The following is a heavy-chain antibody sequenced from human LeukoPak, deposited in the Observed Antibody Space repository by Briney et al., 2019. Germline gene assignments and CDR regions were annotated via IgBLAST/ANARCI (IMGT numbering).Heavy chain of an antibody. D-gene: IGHD6-13*01. CDR3: AREGMYSSSPYVGYYMDV. CDR2: INSNGGST. Sequence: GGSLRLSCAASGFSFSNYAMHWVRQAPGKGPEYVSAINSNGGSTYYADSVKGRFTISRDNAKNTLYLQVDSLRREDIGVYYCAREGMYSSSPYVGYYMDVWGKGAAVTVSS. CDR1: GFSFSNYA. V-gene: IGHV3-64*02. J-gene: IGHJ6*03.